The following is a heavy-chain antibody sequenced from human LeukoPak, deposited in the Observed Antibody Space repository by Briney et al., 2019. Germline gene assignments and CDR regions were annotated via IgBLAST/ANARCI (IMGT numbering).Heavy chain of an antibody. CDR1: GGSLNGHW. D-gene: IGHD6-25*01. Sequence: PSETLSLTCTVSGGSLNGHWWSWIRQPPGKGLEWVGYVYYNGNSISHPSLNGRVSISLDTTKNQFSLNLTSVTAADTAVYYCAGLHFASAEEFDPWGQGTLVTVSS. CDR3: AGLHFASAEEFDP. CDR2: VYYNGNS. V-gene: IGHV4-59*08. J-gene: IGHJ5*02.